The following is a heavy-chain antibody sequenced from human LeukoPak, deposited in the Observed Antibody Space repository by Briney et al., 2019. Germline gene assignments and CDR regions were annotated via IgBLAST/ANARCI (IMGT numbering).Heavy chain of an antibody. D-gene: IGHD1-26*01. V-gene: IGHV3-23*01. CDR1: GFTFSSYA. CDR2: FSGSGGST. CDR3: AKDFIPYSGSYYAIDY. Sequence: AGGSLRLSCAASGFTFSSYAMSWVRQAPGKGLEWVSVFSGSGGSTYYADSVRGRFTISRDYSKNTLYLQMNSLRAEDTAVYYCAKDFIPYSGSYYAIDYWGQGTLVTVSS. J-gene: IGHJ4*02.